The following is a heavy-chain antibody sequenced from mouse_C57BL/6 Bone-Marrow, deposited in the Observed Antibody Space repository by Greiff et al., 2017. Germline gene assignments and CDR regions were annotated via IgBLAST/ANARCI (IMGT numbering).Heavy chain of an antibody. CDR2: IDPSDSYT. CDR3: ASLYYCSGHWYFDV. V-gene: IGHV1-50*01. J-gene: IGHJ1*03. CDR1: GYTFTSYW. D-gene: IGHD1-1*01. Sequence: QVQLQQPGAELVKPGASVKLSCKASGYTFTSYWMQWVKQRPGQGLEWIGEIDPSDSYTNYNQKFKGKATLTVDTSSSTAYMQLSSLTSEDSAVYYCASLYYCSGHWYFDVWGTGTTVTVSS.